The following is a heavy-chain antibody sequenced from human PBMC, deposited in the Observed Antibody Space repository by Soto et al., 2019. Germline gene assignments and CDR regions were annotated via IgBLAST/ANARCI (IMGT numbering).Heavy chain of an antibody. CDR2: ISWNSDTI. Sequence: EVQLVESGGGLVQPGRSLRLSCAASGFTVDDYAMHWVRQAPGKGLEWVSGISWNSDTIGYADSVKGRFTISRDNTKNFLYLQMNSLRAEDTALYYCVKDETPGGADCWGQGTLVTVSS. CDR3: VKDETPGGADC. CDR1: GFTVDDYA. J-gene: IGHJ4*02. D-gene: IGHD2-15*01. V-gene: IGHV3-9*01.